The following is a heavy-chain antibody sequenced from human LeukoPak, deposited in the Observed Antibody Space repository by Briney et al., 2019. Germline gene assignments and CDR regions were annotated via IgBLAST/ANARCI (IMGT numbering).Heavy chain of an antibody. CDR3: ARGGVNEYSSSYNWFDP. D-gene: IGHD6-6*01. CDR1: GGSFSGYY. Sequence: SETLSLTCAVYGGSFSGYYWSWIRQPPGKGLEWIGEINHSGSTNYNPSLKSRVTISVDTSKNQFSLKLSSVTAADTAVYYCARGGVNEYSSSYNWFDPWGQGTLVTVSS. J-gene: IGHJ5*02. CDR2: INHSGST. V-gene: IGHV4-34*01.